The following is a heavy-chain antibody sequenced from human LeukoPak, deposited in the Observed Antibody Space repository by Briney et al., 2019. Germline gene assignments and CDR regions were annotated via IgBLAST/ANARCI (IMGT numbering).Heavy chain of an antibody. Sequence: SSETLSLTCTVSGGSISSGAYYWGWIRQHPGKGLEWIGYIYYSGRTYYNPSLKSRVTISVDTSKNQFSLKLSSVTAADTAVYYCARTRYSSSYHAFDNWGQGTLVTVSS. J-gene: IGHJ4*02. CDR3: ARTRYSSSYHAFDN. CDR2: IYYSGRT. D-gene: IGHD3-3*01. V-gene: IGHV4-31*03. CDR1: GGSISSGAYY.